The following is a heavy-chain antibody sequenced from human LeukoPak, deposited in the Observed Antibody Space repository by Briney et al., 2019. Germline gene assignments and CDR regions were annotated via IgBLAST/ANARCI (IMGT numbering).Heavy chain of an antibody. J-gene: IGHJ5*02. D-gene: IGHD3-3*01. Sequence: SETLSLTCAVYGGSFSGYYWSWIRQPPGKGLGWIGEINHSGSTNYNPSLKSRVTISVDTSKNQFSLKLSSVTAADTAVYCCARGRFATRFLEWLRKNWFDPWGQGTLVTVSS. V-gene: IGHV4-34*01. CDR3: ARGRFATRFLEWLRKNWFDP. CDR2: INHSGST. CDR1: GGSFSGYY.